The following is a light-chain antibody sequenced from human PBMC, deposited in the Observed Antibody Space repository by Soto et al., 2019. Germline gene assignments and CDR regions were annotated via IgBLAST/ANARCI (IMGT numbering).Light chain of an antibody. CDR3: GTWDSSLSAVV. Sequence: QSVLTQPPSVSAAPGQKVTISCSGSSSNIRNNYVSWYQQLPGTAPKLLIYDNNKRPSGIPDRFSGSKSGTSATLGITGLQTGDEADYYCGTWDSSLSAVVFGGGPKLTVL. V-gene: IGLV1-51*01. CDR1: SSNIRNNY. J-gene: IGLJ2*01. CDR2: DNN.